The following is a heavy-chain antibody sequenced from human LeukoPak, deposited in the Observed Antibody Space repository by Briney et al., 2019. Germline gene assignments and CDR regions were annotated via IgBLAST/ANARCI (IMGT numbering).Heavy chain of an antibody. CDR1: RGSISRYY. V-gene: IGHV4-59*08. Sequence: SGTLSLTCTVSRGSISRYYWSWLRQPPGKGLEGVGYIYYSGSTNYNPSLKSRVTISVDTSKNQFSLKLSSVTAADTAVYYCARHSARRGGSGSYYWFDPWGQGTLVTVSS. CDR2: IYYSGST. CDR3: ARHSARRGGSGSYYWFDP. D-gene: IGHD3-10*01. J-gene: IGHJ5*02.